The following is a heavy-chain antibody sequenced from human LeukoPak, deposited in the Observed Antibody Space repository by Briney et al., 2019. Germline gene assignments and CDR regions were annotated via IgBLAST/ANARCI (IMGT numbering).Heavy chain of an antibody. CDR2: IYGSGSA. Sequence: PGGSLRLSCAASGFTVSNNYISWVRHAPGKGLEWVSLIYGSGSADYADSVKGGFTISRDNSMNTVYLQMNSLRAEDTAVYYCARINFGDDYWGQGTLVTVSS. D-gene: IGHD4-17*01. J-gene: IGHJ4*02. CDR3: ARINFGDDY. CDR1: GFTVSNNY. V-gene: IGHV3-66*01.